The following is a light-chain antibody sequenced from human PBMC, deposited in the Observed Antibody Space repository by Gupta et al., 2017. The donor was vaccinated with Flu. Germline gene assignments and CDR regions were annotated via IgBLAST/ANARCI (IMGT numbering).Light chain of an antibody. CDR1: QSVSSY. CDR3: QQRSNWTPERT. CDR2: DAS. V-gene: IGKV3-11*01. Sequence: EIVLTQSPATLSLSPGERATLSCRASQSVSSYLAWYQQKPGQAPRLLIYDASNRATGIPARFSGSGSGTDFTLTISSLEPEDFAVYYCQQRSNWTPERTFGQGTKVEIK. J-gene: IGKJ1*01.